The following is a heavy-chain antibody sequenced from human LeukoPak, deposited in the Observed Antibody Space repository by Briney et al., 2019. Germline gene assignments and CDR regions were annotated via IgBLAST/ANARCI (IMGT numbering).Heavy chain of an antibody. CDR3: ARAKFVFGELEYYYYYMDV. CDR1: GFTFSSYE. V-gene: IGHV3-74*01. D-gene: IGHD3-10*02. Sequence: GGSLRLFCAASGFTFSSYEMNWVRQAPGKGLVWVSRINSDGSSTSYADSVKGRFTISRDNAKNTLYLQMNSLRAEDTAVYYCARAKFVFGELEYYYYYMDVWGKGTTVTISS. J-gene: IGHJ6*03. CDR2: INSDGSST.